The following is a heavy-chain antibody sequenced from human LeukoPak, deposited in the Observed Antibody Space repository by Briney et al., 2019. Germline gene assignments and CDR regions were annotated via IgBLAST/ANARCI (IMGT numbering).Heavy chain of an antibody. D-gene: IGHD6-13*01. CDR2: ISGSGGST. J-gene: IGHJ5*02. CDR1: GFTFSSYA. Sequence: QPGGSLRLSCAASGFTFSSYAMSWVRQAPGKGLEWVSAISGSGGSTYYADSVKGRFAVSRGNSKNTLYLQMSSLRAEDTAVYYCAKVPRSSWYWFDPWSQGTLVTVSP. V-gene: IGHV3-23*01. CDR3: AKVPRSSWYWFDP.